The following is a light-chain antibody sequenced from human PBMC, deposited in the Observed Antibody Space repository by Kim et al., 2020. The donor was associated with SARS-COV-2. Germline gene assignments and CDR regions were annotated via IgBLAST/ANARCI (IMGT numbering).Light chain of an antibody. J-gene: IGLJ3*02. CDR3: GTWDSSLSAV. V-gene: IGLV1-51*01. CDR1: SSNIGNNY. CDR2: DNN. Sequence: PGQKVTISCSGSSSNIGNNYVSWYQQLPGTAPKLRIYDNNKRPSGIPDRFSGSKSGTSATLGITGLQTGDEADYYCGTWDSSLSAVFGGGTKLTVL.